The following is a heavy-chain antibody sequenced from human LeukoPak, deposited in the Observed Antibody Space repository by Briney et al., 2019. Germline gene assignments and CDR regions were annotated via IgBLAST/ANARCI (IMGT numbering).Heavy chain of an antibody. J-gene: IGHJ4*02. CDR3: ATDSNWGFFD. CDR2: SRRETEGGTT. D-gene: IGHD7-27*01. Sequence: GGSLRLSCAASGFTFWNVWMSWVRQAPGKGLERVARSRRETEGGTTDYNVPVKGRFTISRDDSKNTLYLQMNSLKDEDTAVYYCATDSNWGFFDWGQGTLVTVSS. CDR1: GFTFWNVW. V-gene: IGHV3-15*01.